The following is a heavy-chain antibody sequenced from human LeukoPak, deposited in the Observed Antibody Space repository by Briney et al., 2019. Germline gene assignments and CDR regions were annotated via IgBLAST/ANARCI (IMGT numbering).Heavy chain of an antibody. CDR3: AIWDF. J-gene: IGHJ4*02. CDR1: GFTFSTYE. Sequence: PGGSLRLSCAASGFTFSTYEMSWVRQAPGKGLEWISYISSSGGSTYYADSVKGRFTISRDNAKNSLYLQMDSLRADDTAVYYCAIWDFWGKGTRVTVSS. V-gene: IGHV3-48*03. D-gene: IGHD1-26*01. CDR2: ISSSGGST.